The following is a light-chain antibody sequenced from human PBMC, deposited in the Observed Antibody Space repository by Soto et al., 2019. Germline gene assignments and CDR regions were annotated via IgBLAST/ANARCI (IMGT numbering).Light chain of an antibody. CDR2: GAS. J-gene: IGKJ4*01. CDR1: QSVSSSY. V-gene: IGKV3D-20*02. Sequence: EIVLTQSPGTLSLSPGERATPSCRASQSVSSSYLAWYQQKPGQAPRLLIYGASSRATGIPDRFSGSGSGTDFTLTISRLEPEDFAVYYCQQHTNWPLTFGGGTKVEIK. CDR3: QQHTNWPLT.